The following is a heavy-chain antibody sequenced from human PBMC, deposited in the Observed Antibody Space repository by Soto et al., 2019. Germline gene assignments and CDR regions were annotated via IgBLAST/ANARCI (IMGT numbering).Heavy chain of an antibody. CDR1: GGSIRSSSSY. V-gene: IGHV4-39*01. D-gene: IGHD3-3*01. CDR3: LRHLTRWDFYMDV. J-gene: IGHJ6*03. Sequence: SETLSLTCTVSGGSIRSSSSYWGWFRQPPGKGLEWSGSIFYSGTTYNSPSLRSRVTISVDTSKNQFSLKLSSVTAADTAVYYCLRHLTRWDFYMDVWGKGTTVTVSS. CDR2: IFYSGTT.